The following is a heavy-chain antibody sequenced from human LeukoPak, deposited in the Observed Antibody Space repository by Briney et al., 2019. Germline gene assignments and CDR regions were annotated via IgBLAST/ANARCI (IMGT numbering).Heavy chain of an antibody. CDR1: GFTFSGSA. Sequence: GGSLRLSCAASGFTFSGSAMHWVRQASGKGLEWVGRIRSKANSYATAYAASVKGRFTISRDDSKNTAYLQMNSLKPEDTAVYYCTSYIAAAGRTKAFDIWGQGTMVTVSS. D-gene: IGHD6-13*01. CDR3: TSYIAAAGRTKAFDI. V-gene: IGHV3-73*01. J-gene: IGHJ3*02. CDR2: IRSKANSYAT.